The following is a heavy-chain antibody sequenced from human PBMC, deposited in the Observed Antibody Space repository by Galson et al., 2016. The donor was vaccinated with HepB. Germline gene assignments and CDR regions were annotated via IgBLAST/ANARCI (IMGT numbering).Heavy chain of an antibody. D-gene: IGHD6-19*01. V-gene: IGHV3-23*01. CDR3: AKDALSGCYRVPCYWHFNL. J-gene: IGHJ2*01. CDR1: GFTFVDYA. Sequence: SLRLSCAASGFTFVDYAMNWVRQAPGKGLEWVAGISESGDATHYADSVKGRFSISRDNSKNTLHLQMNSLGVDDTAVYHWAKDALSGCYRVPCYWHFNLWGRGTLVAVSS. CDR2: ISESGDAT.